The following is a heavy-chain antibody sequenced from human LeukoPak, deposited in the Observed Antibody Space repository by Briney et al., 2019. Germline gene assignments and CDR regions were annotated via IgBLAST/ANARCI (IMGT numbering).Heavy chain of an antibody. Sequence: GASVKVSCKASGYTFTSYDINWVRQATGQGLEWMGWMNPNSGNTGYAQKFQGRVTMTRNTSISTAYMELNSLRSEDTAVYYCARRRRMSSGWYGNWFDPWGQGTLVTVSS. CDR1: GYTFTSYD. CDR3: ARRRRMSSGWYGNWFDP. V-gene: IGHV1-8*01. CDR2: MNPNSGNT. J-gene: IGHJ5*02. D-gene: IGHD6-19*01.